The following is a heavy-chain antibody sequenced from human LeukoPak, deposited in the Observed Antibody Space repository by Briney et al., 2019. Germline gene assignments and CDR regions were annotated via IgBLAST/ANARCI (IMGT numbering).Heavy chain of an antibody. Sequence: GGSLRLSCAASGFTFSSYNINWVRQAPGKGLEWVSYISSSSRTIYYADSVEGRFTISRDNAKNSLYLQMNSLRAEDTAVYYCARAGFDYWGQGTLVTVSS. CDR2: ISSSSRTI. J-gene: IGHJ4*02. CDR1: GFTFSSYN. CDR3: ARAGFDY. V-gene: IGHV3-48*01.